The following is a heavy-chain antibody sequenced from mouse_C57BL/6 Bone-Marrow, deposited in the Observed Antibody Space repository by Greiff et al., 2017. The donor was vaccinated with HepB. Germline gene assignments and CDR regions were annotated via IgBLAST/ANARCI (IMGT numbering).Heavy chain of an antibody. V-gene: IGHV5-9-1*02. CDR2: ISSGGDYI. D-gene: IGHD1-1*01. CDR1: GFTFSSYA. Sequence: EVQLKESGEGLVKPGGSLKLSCAASGFTFSSYAMSWVRQTPEKRLEWVAYISSGGDYIYYADTVKGRFTISRDNARNTLYLQMRSLKSEDTAMYYCTRGDYYGSGSPHYWGQGTSVTVSS. J-gene: IGHJ4*01. CDR3: TRGDYYGSGSPHY.